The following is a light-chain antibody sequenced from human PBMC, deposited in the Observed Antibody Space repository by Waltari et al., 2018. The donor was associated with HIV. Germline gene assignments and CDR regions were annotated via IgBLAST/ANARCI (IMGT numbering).Light chain of an antibody. J-gene: IGKJ1*01. CDR3: QKYFNAPWT. V-gene: IGKV1-27*01. CDR1: QDIRNS. CDR2: AAS. Sequence: DIQMTQSPSSLSASVGDRVTITCRASQDIRNSLAWYQQKPGKVPKLLISAASTLQTGVPSRFSGSGSGTDFTLSISSLQPEDGATYYCQKYFNAPWTFAQGTKVEIK.